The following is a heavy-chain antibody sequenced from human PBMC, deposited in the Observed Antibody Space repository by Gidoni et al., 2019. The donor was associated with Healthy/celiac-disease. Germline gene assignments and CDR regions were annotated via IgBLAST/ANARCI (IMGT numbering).Heavy chain of an antibody. Sequence: QVQLQQWGAGLLKPSETLSITCAVYGGSFSGYYWSLIRQPPGKGLEWIGEINHSGSTNYNPSLKSRVTISVDTSKNQFSLKLSSVTAADTAVYYCARLGGRRVTSSWYRWFDPWGQGTLVTVSS. D-gene: IGHD6-13*01. J-gene: IGHJ5*02. V-gene: IGHV4-34*01. CDR3: ARLGGRRVTSSWYRWFDP. CDR2: INHSGST. CDR1: GGSFSGYY.